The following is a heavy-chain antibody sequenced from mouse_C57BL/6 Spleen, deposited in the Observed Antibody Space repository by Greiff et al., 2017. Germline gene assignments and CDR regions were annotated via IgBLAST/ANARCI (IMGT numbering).Heavy chain of an antibody. Sequence: EVKVVESGGGLVKPGGSLKLSCAASGFTFSDYGMHWVRQAPEKGLEWVAYISSGSSTIYYADTVKGRFTISRDKAKNTLFLQMTSLRSEDTAMYYCARALYGLDYWGQGTTLTVSS. CDR2: ISSGSSTI. J-gene: IGHJ2*01. CDR1: GFTFSDYG. CDR3: ARALYGLDY. D-gene: IGHD1-2*01. V-gene: IGHV5-17*01.